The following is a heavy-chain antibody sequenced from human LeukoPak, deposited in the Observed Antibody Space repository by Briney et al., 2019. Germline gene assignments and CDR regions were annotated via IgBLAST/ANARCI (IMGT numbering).Heavy chain of an antibody. V-gene: IGHV1-69*05. D-gene: IGHD3-10*01. CDR1: GGTFTSYA. CDR2: IIPIFGAA. CDR3: ARVPVVFQRGYYYGSGSYRNKYYYYYYMDV. Sequence: SSVTLSCKASGGTFTSYAISWMRQAPGQGHELMGVIIPIFGAANYAHKVHGRVTITTDESTSTASMELSRLRSEDTAVYYCARVPVVFQRGYYYGSGSYRNKYYYYYYMDVWGKGHTVTVSS. J-gene: IGHJ6*03.